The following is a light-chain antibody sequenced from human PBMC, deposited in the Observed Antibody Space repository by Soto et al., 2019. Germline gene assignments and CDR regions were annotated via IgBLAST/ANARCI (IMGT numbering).Light chain of an antibody. CDR3: QQYNIPILLT. CDR2: GAS. J-gene: IGKJ4*01. CDR1: QSVSSN. Sequence: EIVMTQSPATLSVSPGERATLSCRASQSVSSNLAWYQQKPGQAPRLLIYGASTRATGIPARFSGSGSGTEFTLTISSLQSEDFAVYYCQQYNIPILLTFGGGTKVEIK. V-gene: IGKV3-15*01.